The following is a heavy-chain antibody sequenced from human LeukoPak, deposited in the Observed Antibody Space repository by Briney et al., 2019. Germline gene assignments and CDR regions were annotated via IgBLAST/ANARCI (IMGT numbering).Heavy chain of an antibody. CDR2: ISAYNGNT. D-gene: IGHD1-26*01. Sequence: ASVKVSCKASGYTFTSYGISWVRQAPGQGLEWMGWISAYNGNTNYAQKLQGRVTMTTDTSTSTAYMELRSLRSDDTAVYYCAGNSYGENWFDPWGQGTLVTVSS. J-gene: IGHJ5*02. CDR1: GYTFTSYG. V-gene: IGHV1-18*01. CDR3: AGNSYGENWFDP.